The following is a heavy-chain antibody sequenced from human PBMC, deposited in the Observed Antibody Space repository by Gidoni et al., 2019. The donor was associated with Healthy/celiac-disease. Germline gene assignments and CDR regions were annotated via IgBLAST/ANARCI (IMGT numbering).Heavy chain of an antibody. CDR1: GGSVSSGSYY. Sequence: QVQLQESGPGLVKPSETLSLTCTVSGGSVSSGSYYWSWIRQPPGKGLEWIGYIYYSGSTNYNPSLKSRVTISVDTSKNQFSLKLSSVTAADTAVYYCARGYVDTAMVFDYWGQGTLVTVSS. D-gene: IGHD5-18*01. V-gene: IGHV4-61*01. CDR3: ARGYVDTAMVFDY. J-gene: IGHJ4*02. CDR2: IYYSGST.